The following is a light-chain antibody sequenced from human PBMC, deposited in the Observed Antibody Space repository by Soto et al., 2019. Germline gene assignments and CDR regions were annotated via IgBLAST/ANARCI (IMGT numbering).Light chain of an antibody. V-gene: IGKV1-5*03. Sequence: DIQMTQSPSTLSGSVGDRVTITCRASQTISSWLAWYQQKPGKAPKLLIYKASTLKSGVPSRFSGSGSGTEITLTISSLQPDDFAAYYCQHYNSYSEVFGQGTKVDIK. CDR1: QTISSW. J-gene: IGKJ1*01. CDR3: QHYNSYSEV. CDR2: KAS.